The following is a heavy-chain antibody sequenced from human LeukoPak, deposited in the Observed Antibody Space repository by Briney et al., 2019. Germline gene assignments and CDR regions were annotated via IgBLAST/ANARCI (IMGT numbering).Heavy chain of an antibody. Sequence: SETLSLTYTVSGGSISSSNYYWGWIRQPPGKGLEWIGSIYYSGTTHYNPSLESRVTISVDTSKNQFSLKLASVTAADTAIYYCAKGAGGFSYYNWFDPWGQGTLVTVSS. CDR1: GGSISSSNYY. CDR2: IYYSGTT. D-gene: IGHD5-18*01. V-gene: IGHV4-39*07. J-gene: IGHJ5*02. CDR3: AKGAGGFSYYNWFDP.